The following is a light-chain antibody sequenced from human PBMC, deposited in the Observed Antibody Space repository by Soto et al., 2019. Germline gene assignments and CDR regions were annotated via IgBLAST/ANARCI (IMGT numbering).Light chain of an antibody. J-gene: IGLJ1*01. V-gene: IGLV2-11*01. Sequence: QSALTQPRSVSGSPGQSVTISCTGISSDVGRYNYVSWYQHHPGKAPKLVIYDVTKRPSGVTDRFSGSKSGNTASLTISGLQAEDEADYYCCSYAGSPSVFGTGTKLTVL. CDR3: CSYAGSPSV. CDR2: DVT. CDR1: SSDVGRYNY.